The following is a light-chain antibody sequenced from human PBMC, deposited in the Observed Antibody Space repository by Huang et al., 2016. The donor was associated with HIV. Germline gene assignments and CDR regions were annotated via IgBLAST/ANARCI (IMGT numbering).Light chain of an antibody. CDR2: GSS. J-gene: IGKJ2*03. CDR1: QSVGSK. Sequence: EIVMTQSPGPLSVSPGERATLSCRASQSVGSKVAWYQLKPGQAPSLLIFGSSTRATGIPARFSGIGSGTEFTLTITNLQSDDSAVYYCQQYSIWPPMYSFGQGTKIEI. V-gene: IGKV3-15*01. CDR3: QQYSIWPPMYS.